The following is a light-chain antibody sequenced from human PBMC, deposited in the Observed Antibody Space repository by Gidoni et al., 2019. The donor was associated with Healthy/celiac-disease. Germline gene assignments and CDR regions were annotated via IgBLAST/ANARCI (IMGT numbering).Light chain of an antibody. J-gene: IGLJ7*01. V-gene: IGLV1-40*01. CDR1: SSNSGAGYD. CDR3: QSYDSSLSAV. Sequence: QSVLTQPPSVSGAPGQRVTIPGTGRSSNSGAGYDVPWYQQLPGTAPNLLIYGNRTRPSGVPDRFSGSKSGTSASLAITGLQAEDEADYYCQSYDSSLSAVFGGGTQLTVL. CDR2: GNR.